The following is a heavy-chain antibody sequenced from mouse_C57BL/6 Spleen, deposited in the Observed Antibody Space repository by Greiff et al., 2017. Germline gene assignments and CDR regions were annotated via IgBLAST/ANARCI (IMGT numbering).Heavy chain of an antibody. CDR1: GYSITSGYY. CDR3: ARLTGTVAY. Sequence: EVKVEESGPGLVKPSQSLSLTCSVTGYSITSGYYWNWIRQFPGNKLEWMGYISYDGSNNYNPSLKNRISITRDTSKNQFFLKLNSVTTEDTATYYCARLTGTVAYWGQGTLVTVSA. J-gene: IGHJ3*01. CDR2: ISYDGSN. D-gene: IGHD4-1*01. V-gene: IGHV3-6*01.